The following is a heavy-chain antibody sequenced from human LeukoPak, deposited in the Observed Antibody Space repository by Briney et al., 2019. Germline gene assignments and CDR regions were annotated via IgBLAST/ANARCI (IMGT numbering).Heavy chain of an antibody. Sequence: ASVKVSCKASGYTFTSHAISWVRQAPGQGLEWMGWISPDNGNTNYAQNLQGGVTMTTDTSTSTAYMELRSLRSDDTAVYYCARTYSSFRFDPWGQGTLVTVSS. CDR3: ARTYSSFRFDP. D-gene: IGHD6-6*01. V-gene: IGHV1-18*01. CDR1: GYTFTSHA. J-gene: IGHJ5*02. CDR2: ISPDNGNT.